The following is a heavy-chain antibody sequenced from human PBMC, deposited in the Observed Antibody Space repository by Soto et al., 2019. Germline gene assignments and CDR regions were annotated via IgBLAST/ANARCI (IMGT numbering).Heavy chain of an antibody. CDR1: GGSISSYY. Sequence: SETLSLTCTVSGGSISSYYWSWIRQPPGKGLEWIGYIYYSGSTNYNPSLKSRVTISVDTSKNQFSLKLSSVTAADTAVYYCARDQPLLYSFDYYGMDVWGQGSTVTVSS. V-gene: IGHV4-59*01. CDR3: ARDQPLLYSFDYYGMDV. D-gene: IGHD2-2*02. CDR2: IYYSGST. J-gene: IGHJ6*02.